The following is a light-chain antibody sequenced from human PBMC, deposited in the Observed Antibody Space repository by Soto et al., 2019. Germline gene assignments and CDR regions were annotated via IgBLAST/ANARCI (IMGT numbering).Light chain of an antibody. CDR3: SSFTGCTFV. J-gene: IGLJ1*01. V-gene: IGLV2-14*03. CDR2: DGT. CDR1: SSDVGNNNH. Sequence: QSALTQPASVSGSPGQSITISCTGTSSDVGNNNHVSWYQQNPGRAPKVMICDGTNRPSGVSNRFSGSKSGNTASLTISGLQDEDEAYYYCSSFTGCTFVFGTGTKLTVL.